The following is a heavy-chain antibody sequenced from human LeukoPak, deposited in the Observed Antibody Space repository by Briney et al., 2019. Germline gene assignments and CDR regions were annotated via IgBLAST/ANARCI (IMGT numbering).Heavy chain of an antibody. D-gene: IGHD1-26*01. Sequence: SETLSLTCAVYGGSFSGYYWSWIRQPPGKGLEWIGYIYYSGSTNYNPSLKSRVTISVDTSKNQFSLKLSSVTAADTAVYYCARVGGIGTHWGQGTLVTVSS. V-gene: IGHV4-59*01. CDR2: IYYSGST. CDR3: ARVGGIGTH. CDR1: GGSFSGYY. J-gene: IGHJ4*02.